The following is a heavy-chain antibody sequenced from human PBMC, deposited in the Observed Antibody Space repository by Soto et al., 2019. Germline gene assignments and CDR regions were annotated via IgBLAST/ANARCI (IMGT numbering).Heavy chain of an antibody. V-gene: IGHV1-2*02. CDR3: ARDDYGIYPY. J-gene: IGHJ4*02. CDR1: GYTVTDYY. D-gene: IGHD1-26*01. CDR2: IDPRSGAT. Sequence: VKVSCKASGYTVTDYYLHGVRQAPGQGLEWMGWIDPRSGATIYAQKFQDRVTMTRDTSISTAYMDLSRLRSDDTAVYYCARDDYGIYPYWGQGTLVTVSS.